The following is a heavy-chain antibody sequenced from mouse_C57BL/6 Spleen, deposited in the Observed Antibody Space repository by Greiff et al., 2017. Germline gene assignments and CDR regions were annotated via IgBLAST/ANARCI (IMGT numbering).Heavy chain of an antibody. J-gene: IGHJ3*01. Sequence: VQLQQSGPELVKPGASVKISCKASGYAFSSSWMNWVKQRPGKGLEWIGRIYPGDGDTNYNGKFKGKATLTADKSSSTAYMQLSSLTSEDSAVYFCAGYDYDAGFAYWGQGTLVTVSA. D-gene: IGHD2-4*01. CDR1: GYAFSSSW. V-gene: IGHV1-82*01. CDR2: IYPGDGDT. CDR3: AGYDYDAGFAY.